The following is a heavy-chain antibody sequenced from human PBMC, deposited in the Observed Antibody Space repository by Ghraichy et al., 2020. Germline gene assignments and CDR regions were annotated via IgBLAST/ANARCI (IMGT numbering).Heavy chain of an antibody. CDR1: GFTFSNYW. Sequence: LSLTCTASGFTFSNYWMTWVRQAPGMGLEWVANIKGDGSMRNYVDSVKGRFTISRDNAKNSLYLQMNSLRAEDTAVYYCARNLNWENYWGQGTLVTVSS. D-gene: IGHD1-26*01. V-gene: IGHV3-7*03. CDR3: ARNLNWENY. J-gene: IGHJ4*02. CDR2: IKGDGSMR.